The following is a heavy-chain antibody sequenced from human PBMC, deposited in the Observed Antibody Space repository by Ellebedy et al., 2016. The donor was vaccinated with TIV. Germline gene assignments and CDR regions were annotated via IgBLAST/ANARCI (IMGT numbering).Heavy chain of an antibody. Sequence: GESLKISXAAPGFNFNTYGMHWVRQAPGKGLEWVALTSFDGSSKYYADSVKGRFTISRDNSKNTLYLQMNSLRPEDTAVYYCAKDGKADSIAYPTPDYWGQGTLVTVST. CDR1: GFNFNTYG. J-gene: IGHJ4*02. CDR2: TSFDGSSK. V-gene: IGHV3-30*18. CDR3: AKDGKADSIAYPTPDY. D-gene: IGHD3-22*01.